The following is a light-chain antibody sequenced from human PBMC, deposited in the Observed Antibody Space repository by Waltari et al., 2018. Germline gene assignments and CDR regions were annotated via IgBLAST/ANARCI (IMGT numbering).Light chain of an antibody. CDR3: QQRDDWPPYT. Sequence: EIVLTQSPAALSLSPGERATLSCRASQSVSTHLAWYRQKPGQAPRLLLYDASNRATGIPARLSASGSGTDFTLTISSLEPEDFAVYYCQQRDDWPPYTFGQGTKLEIK. V-gene: IGKV3-11*01. CDR1: QSVSTH. J-gene: IGKJ2*01. CDR2: DAS.